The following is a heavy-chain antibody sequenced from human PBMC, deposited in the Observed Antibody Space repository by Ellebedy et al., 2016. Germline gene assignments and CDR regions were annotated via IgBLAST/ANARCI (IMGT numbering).Heavy chain of an antibody. Sequence: SETLSLTCTVSGDSITRNSYYWGWIRQPPGKGLESIANIDYSGSSYYNPSLKSRVTMSLDTSKNHFSLNLTSVTAADTAVFYCARDFRRATIYYFDSWGQGKLVTVSS. D-gene: IGHD5-24*01. J-gene: IGHJ4*02. CDR2: IDYSGSS. CDR1: GDSITRNSYY. CDR3: ARDFRRATIYYFDS. V-gene: IGHV4-39*02.